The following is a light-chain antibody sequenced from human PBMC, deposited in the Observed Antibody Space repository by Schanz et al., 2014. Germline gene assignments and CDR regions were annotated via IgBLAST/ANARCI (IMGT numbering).Light chain of an antibody. Sequence: DIQMTQSPSSLSASVGDRVTITCRARQSISTYLNWYQHKPGKAPKLLIYAASSLQGGVPSRFSGSGSGTDFTLTISSLQPEDFATYYCQQSHTSPVTFGQGTKLEIK. J-gene: IGKJ2*01. CDR2: AAS. CDR3: QQSHTSPVT. CDR1: QSISTY. V-gene: IGKV1-39*01.